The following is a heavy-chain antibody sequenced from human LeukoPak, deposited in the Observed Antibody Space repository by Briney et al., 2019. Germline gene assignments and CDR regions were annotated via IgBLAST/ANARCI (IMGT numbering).Heavy chain of an antibody. Sequence: PGGSLRLSCAASGFTFSSYGMHWVRQAPGKGLEWVAFIRYDGSNKYYADSVKGRFTISRDNSKNKLYLQMNSLRAEDTAVYYCAKRPDVLRYFDWLLYTLNFDYWGQGTLVTVSS. V-gene: IGHV3-30*02. CDR2: IRYDGSNK. CDR1: GFTFSSYG. CDR3: AKRPDVLRYFDWLLYTLNFDY. J-gene: IGHJ4*02. D-gene: IGHD3-9*01.